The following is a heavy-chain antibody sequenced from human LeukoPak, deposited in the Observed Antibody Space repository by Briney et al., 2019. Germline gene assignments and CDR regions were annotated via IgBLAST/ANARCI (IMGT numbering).Heavy chain of an antibody. CDR3: ARDSPRVPEVWELLGLFDY. J-gene: IGHJ4*02. D-gene: IGHD1-26*01. CDR1: GFTFSDYY. Sequence: GGSLRLSCAASGFTFSDYYMSWIRQAPGKGLGWVSYISSSGSTIYYADSVKGRFTISRDNAKNSLYLQMNSLRAEDTAVYYCARDSPRVPEVWELLGLFDYWGQGTLVTVSS. V-gene: IGHV3-11*04. CDR2: ISSSGSTI.